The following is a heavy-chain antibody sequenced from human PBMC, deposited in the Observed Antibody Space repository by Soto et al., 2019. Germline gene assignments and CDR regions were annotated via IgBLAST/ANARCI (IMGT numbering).Heavy chain of an antibody. CDR1: GGSISTGGYY. CDR2: FYYSGST. Sequence: QVQLQQSGPGLVKPSQTLSLTCTVSGGSISTGGYYWNWIRQHPGKGLEWIGYFYYSGSTYYNPSLKSRVTISVNTSKNQFSMKLSFVTAADTAVYYCARSVFPWGQGTLVTVSA. CDR3: ARSVFP. V-gene: IGHV4-31*03. J-gene: IGHJ5*02.